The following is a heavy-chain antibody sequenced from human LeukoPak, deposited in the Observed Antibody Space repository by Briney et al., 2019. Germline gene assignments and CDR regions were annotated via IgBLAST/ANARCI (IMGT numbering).Heavy chain of an antibody. CDR2: IYYSGST. D-gene: IGHD1-1*01. Sequence: SETLSLTCTVSGGSISSSSYYWGWIRQPPGKGLEWIGSIYYSGSTYYNPSLKSRVTISVDTSKNQFSLKLSSVTAADTAVYYCARGVSRWFFAAAGTTSYYFDYWGQGTLVTVSS. CDR1: GGSISSSSYY. J-gene: IGHJ4*02. CDR3: ARGVSRWFFAAAGTTSYYFDY. V-gene: IGHV4-39*01.